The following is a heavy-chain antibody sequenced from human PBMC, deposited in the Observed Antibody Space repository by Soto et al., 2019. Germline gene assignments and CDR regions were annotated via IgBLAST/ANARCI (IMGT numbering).Heavy chain of an antibody. V-gene: IGHV4-39*01. CDR3: ARPQYGDYEIHWFDP. CDR1: GGSISSSSYY. Sequence: QSQTLSLTCTVSGGSISSSSYYWGWIRQPPGKGLEWIGSIYYSGSTYYNPSLKSRVTISVDTSKNQFSLKLSSVTAADTAVYYCARPQYGDYEIHWFDPWGQGTLVTVSS. J-gene: IGHJ5*02. D-gene: IGHD4-17*01. CDR2: IYYSGST.